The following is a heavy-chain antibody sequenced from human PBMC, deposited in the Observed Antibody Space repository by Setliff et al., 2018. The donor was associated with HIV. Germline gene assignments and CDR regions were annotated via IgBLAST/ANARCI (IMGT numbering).Heavy chain of an antibody. Sequence: ASVKVSCKASGYTFSNYAMHWVRQAPGQRLEWMGWINAGNGNTKYSRKFQGRVTITRDTSASTAYMELSSLRSEDTAIYYCARAELRYCSSTNCYTGGDFDYWGQGTLVTSPQ. V-gene: IGHV1-3*01. D-gene: IGHD2-2*02. CDR2: INAGNGNT. J-gene: IGHJ4*02. CDR3: ARAELRYCSSTNCYTGGDFDY. CDR1: GYTFSNYA.